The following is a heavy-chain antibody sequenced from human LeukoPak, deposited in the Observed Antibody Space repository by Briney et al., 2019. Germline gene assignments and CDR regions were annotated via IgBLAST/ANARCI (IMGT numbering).Heavy chain of an antibody. CDR2: ISGSGGST. J-gene: IGHJ4*02. CDR3: ASERNSNKWFYY. Sequence: PGGSLRLSCAASGFTFSSYAMGWVRQAPGKGLEWVSTISGSGGSTDYADSVKGRFTISRDNSKNTLYLQMNTLRAEDTAVYFCASERNSNKWFYYWGQGTLVTVSS. V-gene: IGHV3-23*01. D-gene: IGHD3-10*01. CDR1: GFTFSSYA.